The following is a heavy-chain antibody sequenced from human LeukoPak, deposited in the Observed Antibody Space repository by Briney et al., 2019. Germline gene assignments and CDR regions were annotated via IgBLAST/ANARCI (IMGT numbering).Heavy chain of an antibody. CDR2: VNPNSGGT. Sequence: ASVKVSCKASGYTFTGYYMHWVRQAPGQGLEWMGWVNPNSGGTNYAQKFQGRVTMTRDTSISTAYMELSRLRSDDTAVYYCARAAEGGDYYYYYMDVWGKGTTVTISS. J-gene: IGHJ6*03. CDR1: GYTFTGYY. V-gene: IGHV1-2*02. CDR3: ARAAEGGDYYYYYMDV. D-gene: IGHD3-16*01.